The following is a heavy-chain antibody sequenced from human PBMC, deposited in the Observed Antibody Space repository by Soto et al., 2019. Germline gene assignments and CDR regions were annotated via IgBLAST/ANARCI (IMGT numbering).Heavy chain of an antibody. Sequence: GGSLRLSCVASGFSFSNYGMHWVSQAPGKGREWVAFVSSDGNNKYYAESVKGRFTISRDNAKNTLYLQVDRLTVDDTAVYYCAKDRVIQLLPIWPDPWGQGTLVTVSS. CDR1: GFSFSNYG. CDR2: VSSDGNNK. V-gene: IGHV3-30*18. J-gene: IGHJ5*02. D-gene: IGHD2-2*01. CDR3: AKDRVIQLLPIWPDP.